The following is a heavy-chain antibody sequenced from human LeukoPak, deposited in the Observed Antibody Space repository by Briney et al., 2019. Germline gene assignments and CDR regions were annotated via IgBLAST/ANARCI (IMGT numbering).Heavy chain of an antibody. CDR3: ARETTYYYDSSGYSPYFDY. J-gene: IGHJ4*02. D-gene: IGHD3-22*01. CDR2: ISGSGGST. V-gene: IGHV3-23*01. CDR1: GFTFSTYA. Sequence: PGGSLRLSCAASGFTFSTYAMSWVRQTPEKGLEWVSAISGSGGSTYYADSVKGRFTISRDNAKNSLYLQMNSLRAEDTAVYYCARETTYYYDSSGYSPYFDYWGQGTLVTVSS.